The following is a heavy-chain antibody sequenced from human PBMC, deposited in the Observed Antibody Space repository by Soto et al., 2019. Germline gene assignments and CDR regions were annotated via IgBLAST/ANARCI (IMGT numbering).Heavy chain of an antibody. CDR3: AHYLLYCSGGSCYSVDYGDANWFDP. CDR2: IYWDDDK. D-gene: IGHD2-15*01. V-gene: IGHV2-5*02. Sequence: SGPTLVKPTQTLTLTCTFSGFSLSTSGVGVGWIRQPPGKALEWLALIYWDDDKRYNPSLKSRLTITKDTSKNQVVLTMTNMDPVDTATYYCAHYLLYCSGGSCYSVDYGDANWFDPWGQGTLVTVSS. CDR1: GFSLSTSGVG. J-gene: IGHJ5*02.